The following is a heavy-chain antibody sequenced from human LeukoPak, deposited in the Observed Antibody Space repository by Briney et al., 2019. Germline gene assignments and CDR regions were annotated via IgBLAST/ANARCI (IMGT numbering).Heavy chain of an antibody. J-gene: IGHJ4*02. CDR3: AKVFYPAAGTGRVDFPFDY. V-gene: IGHV3-23*01. CDR1: GFTFSSYA. Sequence: PGGSLRLSCAVSGFTFSSYAMSWVRQAPGKGLEWVSSISGSGGSTYYADSVKGRFTISRDNSKTTLYLQMNSLRAEDTVVYYCAKVFYPAAGTGRVDFPFDYWGQGTLVTVSS. CDR2: ISGSGGST. D-gene: IGHD6-13*01.